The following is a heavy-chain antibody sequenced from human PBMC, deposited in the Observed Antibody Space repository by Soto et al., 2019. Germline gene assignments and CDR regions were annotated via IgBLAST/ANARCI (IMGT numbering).Heavy chain of an antibody. D-gene: IGHD2-15*01. Sequence: QVQLVQSGAEVKKPGSSVKVSCKASGGTFSSYAISWVRQAPGQGLEWMGGIIPIFGTANYAQKFQGRVTITADESTSTAYMEPSSLRSEDTAVYYCARSDYCSGGSCWARFDYWGQGTLVTVSS. J-gene: IGHJ4*02. V-gene: IGHV1-69*01. CDR3: ARSDYCSGGSCWARFDY. CDR2: IIPIFGTA. CDR1: GGTFSSYA.